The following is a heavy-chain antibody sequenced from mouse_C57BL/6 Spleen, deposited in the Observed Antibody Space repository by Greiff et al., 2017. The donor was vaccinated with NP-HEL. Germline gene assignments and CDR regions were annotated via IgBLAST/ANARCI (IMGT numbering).Heavy chain of an antibody. J-gene: IGHJ2*01. CDR1: GFTFSSYG. CDR2: ISSGGSYT. V-gene: IGHV5-6*01. Sequence: EVKVVESGGDLVKPGGSLKLSCAASGFTFSSYGMSWVRQTPDKRLEWVATISSGGSYTYYPDSVKGRFTISRDNAKNTLYLQMSSLKSEDTAMYYCARHEDHFDYWGQGTTLTVSS. CDR3: ARHEDHFDY.